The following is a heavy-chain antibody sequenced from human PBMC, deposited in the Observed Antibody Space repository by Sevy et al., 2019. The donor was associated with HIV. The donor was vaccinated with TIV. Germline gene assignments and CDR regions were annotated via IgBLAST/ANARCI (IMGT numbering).Heavy chain of an antibody. CDR3: ARGAAGTRECYYYYMDV. D-gene: IGHD6-19*01. CDR2: IKQDGIEK. V-gene: IGHV3-7*03. CDR1: GFTFSSYW. Sequence: GGSLRLSCAASGFTFSSYWMSWVRQAPGKGLEWVANIKQDGIEKYYVDSVKGRFTISRDNAKNSLYLQMNSLRAEDTAVYYCARGAAGTRECYYYYMDVWGKGTTVTVSS. J-gene: IGHJ6*03.